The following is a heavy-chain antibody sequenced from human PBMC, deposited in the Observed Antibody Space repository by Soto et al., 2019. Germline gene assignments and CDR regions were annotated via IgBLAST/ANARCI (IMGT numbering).Heavy chain of an antibody. J-gene: IGHJ6*02. Sequence: PGGSLRLSCAASGFTFSSYGMHWVRQAPGKGLEWVAVIWYDGSNKYYADSVKGRFTISRDNSNNTLYLQMNSLRAEDTAVYYYARDRNDFWSGYYLYYYYGMDVWGQGTTVTVSS. CDR1: GFTFSSYG. V-gene: IGHV3-33*01. CDR3: ARDRNDFWSGYYLYYYYGMDV. CDR2: IWYDGSNK. D-gene: IGHD3-3*01.